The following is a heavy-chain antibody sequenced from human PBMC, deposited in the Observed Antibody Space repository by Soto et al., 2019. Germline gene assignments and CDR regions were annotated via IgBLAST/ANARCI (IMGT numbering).Heavy chain of an antibody. CDR3: AGSGYDISQDGYSYYGMDV. Sequence: QVQLVQSGAEVKKPGSSVKVSCKASGGTFSSYAISWVRQAPGQGLEWMGGIIPIFGTANYAQKVQGRVKITADESTSTAYIELSSLMAENTAVYYGAGSGYDISQDGYSYYGMDVWGQGTTVTVSS. D-gene: IGHD3-3*01. J-gene: IGHJ6*02. V-gene: IGHV1-69*01. CDR2: IIPIFGTA. CDR1: GGTFSSYA.